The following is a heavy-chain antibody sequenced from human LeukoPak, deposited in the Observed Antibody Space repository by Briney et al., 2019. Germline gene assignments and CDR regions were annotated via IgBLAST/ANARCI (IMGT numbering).Heavy chain of an antibody. D-gene: IGHD3-3*01. Sequence: PGGSLRLSCAASGFTFSSYSMNWVRQAPGKGLEWVSYISSSSSTIYYADSVKGRFTISRDNTKNSLYLQMNSLRAEDTAVYYCARCPPEYYDFWSGRADAFDIWGQGTMVTVSS. CDR3: ARCPPEYYDFWSGRADAFDI. CDR1: GFTFSSYS. CDR2: ISSSSSTI. J-gene: IGHJ3*02. V-gene: IGHV3-48*01.